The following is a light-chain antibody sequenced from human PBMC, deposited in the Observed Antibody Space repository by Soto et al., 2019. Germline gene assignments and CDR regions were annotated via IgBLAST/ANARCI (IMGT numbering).Light chain of an antibody. CDR1: QDVVNY. CDR2: AAS. Sequence: DIQMTQSPSSLSASVGDRVTITCRASQDVVNYLNWYQQKPGKAPRLLIYAASSLQSGVPSRFSGSGSGTTFTLTITDLQPEDVATYYCQQSRTTAYTFAQGTK. V-gene: IGKV1-39*01. CDR3: QQSRTTAYT. J-gene: IGKJ2*01.